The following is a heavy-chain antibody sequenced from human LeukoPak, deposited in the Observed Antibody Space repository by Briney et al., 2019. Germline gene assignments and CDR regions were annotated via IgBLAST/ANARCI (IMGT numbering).Heavy chain of an antibody. J-gene: IGHJ6*02. CDR2: INTNTGNP. Sequence: ASVKVSCKASGYTFTSYAMHWVRQAPGQGLEWMGWINTNTGNPTYAQGFTGRFVFSLDTSVSTAYLQISSLKAEDTAVYYCARDLYYYDSSGYRGYYYYGMDVWGQGTTVTVSS. V-gene: IGHV7-4-1*02. CDR1: GYTFTSYA. D-gene: IGHD3-22*01. CDR3: ARDLYYYDSSGYRGYYYYGMDV.